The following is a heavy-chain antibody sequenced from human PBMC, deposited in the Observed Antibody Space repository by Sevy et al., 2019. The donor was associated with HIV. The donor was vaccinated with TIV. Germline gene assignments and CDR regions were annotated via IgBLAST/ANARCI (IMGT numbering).Heavy chain of an antibody. J-gene: IGHJ3*01. CDR3: AKDTIVVVGEALDV. CDR1: GFTFSNYA. D-gene: IGHD3-22*01. CDR2: ISGRDTGT. Sequence: GGSLRLSCAVSGFTFSNYAMSWVRQAPGKGLERVSAISGRDTGTFYAASVKGRFTISRDNSKNTLYLQMNGLRAEDAALYYCAKDTIVVVGEALDVWGRGTMVTVSS. V-gene: IGHV3-23*01.